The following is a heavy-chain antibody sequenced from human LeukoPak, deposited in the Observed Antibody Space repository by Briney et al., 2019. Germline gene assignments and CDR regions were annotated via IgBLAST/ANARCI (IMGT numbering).Heavy chain of an antibody. CDR3: AKRGVVIRVILVGFHKEAYYFDS. D-gene: IGHD3-22*01. Sequence: PGGSLRLSCAVSGITLSNYGMSWVRQAPGKGLEWVAGISGSGGRTNYADAVKGRFTISRDNAKNTLFLQMNSLGVEDTAVYFCAKRGVVIRVILVGFHKEAYYFDSWGQGALVTVSS. CDR1: GITLSNYG. J-gene: IGHJ4*02. V-gene: IGHV3-23*01. CDR2: ISGSGGRT.